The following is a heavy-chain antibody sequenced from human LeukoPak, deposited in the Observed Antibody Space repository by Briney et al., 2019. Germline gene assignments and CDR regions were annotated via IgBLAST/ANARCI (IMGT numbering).Heavy chain of an antibody. CDR3: ARVPRSYYYYYYMDV. CDR1: GGSINSYH. V-gene: IGHV4-59*01. CDR2: IYYSGSS. J-gene: IGHJ6*03. Sequence: SETLSLTCNVSGGSINSYHWSWIRQPPGKGLEWIGYIYYSGSSNYNPSLKSRVTISVDTSKNQFSLKLSSVTAADTAVYYCARVPRSYYYYYYMDVWGKGTTVTVSS.